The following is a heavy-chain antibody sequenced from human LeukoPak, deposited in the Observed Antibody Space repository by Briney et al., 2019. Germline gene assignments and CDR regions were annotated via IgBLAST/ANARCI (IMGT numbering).Heavy chain of an antibody. CDR2: ISGSGGST. CDR3: AKSASFSYMSLFDY. J-gene: IGHJ4*02. Sequence: GGSLRLSCAASGFTFSSFAMNWVRQAPGKGLEWVSGISGSGGSTYYADSVKGRFTISRDNSKNTLYLQINSLRAEDTAIYYCAKSASFSYMSLFDYWGQGTLVTVSS. V-gene: IGHV3-23*01. D-gene: IGHD5-18*01. CDR1: GFTFSSFA.